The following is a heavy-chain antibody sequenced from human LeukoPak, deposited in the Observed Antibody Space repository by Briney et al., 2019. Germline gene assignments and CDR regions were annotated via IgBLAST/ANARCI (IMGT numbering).Heavy chain of an antibody. V-gene: IGHV3-30-3*01. Sequence: GGSLRLSCAASGFTFSSYAIHWVRQAPGKGLEWVAVISYDGSNKYYADSVKGRFTISRDNSKNTLYLQMNSLRAEDTAVYYCAKVLYYYYYYMDVWGKGATVTVSS. J-gene: IGHJ6*03. CDR1: GFTFSSYA. CDR2: ISYDGSNK. CDR3: AKVLYYYYYYMDV.